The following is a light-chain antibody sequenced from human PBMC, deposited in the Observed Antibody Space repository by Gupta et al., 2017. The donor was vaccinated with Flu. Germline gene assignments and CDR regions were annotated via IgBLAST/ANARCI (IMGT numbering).Light chain of an antibody. CDR1: ESVGSN. Sequence: ETVMTQSPDTLSASPGERVTLSCRASESVGSNLAWYQQKPGQAPRLLIYGASTRATDIPGRFSGSGSGIEFSLTITSLQSEDFALYYCQEYKDWPRTFGQGTKVDIK. CDR2: GAS. CDR3: QEYKDWPRT. J-gene: IGKJ3*01. V-gene: IGKV3-15*01.